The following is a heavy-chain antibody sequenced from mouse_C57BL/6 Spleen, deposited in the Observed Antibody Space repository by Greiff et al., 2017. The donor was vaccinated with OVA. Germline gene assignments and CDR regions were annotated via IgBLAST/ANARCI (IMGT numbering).Heavy chain of an antibody. CDR2: ISDGGSYT. V-gene: IGHV5-4*01. Sequence: EVKLMESGGGLVKPGGSLKLSCAASGFTFSSYAMSWVRQTPEKRLEWVATISDGGSYTYYPDNVKGRFTISRDNAKNNLYLQMSHLKSEDTAMYYCARDLRGGNYFDYWGQGTTLTVSS. CDR3: ARDLRGGNYFDY. J-gene: IGHJ2*01. CDR1: GFTFSSYA. D-gene: IGHD1-1*01.